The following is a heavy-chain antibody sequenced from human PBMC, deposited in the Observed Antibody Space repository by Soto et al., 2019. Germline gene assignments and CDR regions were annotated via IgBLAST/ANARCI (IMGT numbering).Heavy chain of an antibody. CDR2: IYYSGST. CDR3: ARVYSGDSSGYYLFDY. V-gene: IGHV4-30-4*01. D-gene: IGHD3-22*01. J-gene: IGHJ4*02. CDR1: GGSISSGDYY. Sequence: QVQLQESGPGLVKPSQTLSLTCTVSGGSISSGDYYWSWIRQPPGKGLEWIGYIYYSGSTSYNPSLKSRVTISVDTSKNQFSLKLSSVTAADTAVYYCARVYSGDSSGYYLFDYWGQGTLVTVSS.